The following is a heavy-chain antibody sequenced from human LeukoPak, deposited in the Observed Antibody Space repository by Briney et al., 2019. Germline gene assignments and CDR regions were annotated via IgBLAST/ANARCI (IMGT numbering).Heavy chain of an antibody. CDR3: AKDQGGESDY. J-gene: IGHJ4*02. CDR1: GFTFSSYG. Sequence: PGGSLRLSCAASGFTFSSYGMHWFRQAPGNGLEWGAFIRYDGSNKYYADSVKGRFTISRDNSKNTLYLQMNSLRAEDTAVYYCAKDQGGESDYWGQGTLVTVSS. CDR2: IRYDGSNK. D-gene: IGHD3-16*01. V-gene: IGHV3-30*02.